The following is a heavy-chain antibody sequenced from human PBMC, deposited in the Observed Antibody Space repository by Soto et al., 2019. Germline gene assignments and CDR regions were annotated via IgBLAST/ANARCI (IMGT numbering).Heavy chain of an antibody. CDR3: ARDLKPRQEMLYALLGY. CDR1: GFTFSSYS. J-gene: IGHJ4*02. CDR2: ISGSSSMI. D-gene: IGHD2-8*01. Sequence: EVQLVESGGGLVQPGGSLRLSCAASGFTFSSYSMNWVRQAPGKGLEWVSYISGSSSMIYYADSVKGRFTISRDNAKNSLYLKMNSLRAEDTAVYYCARDLKPRQEMLYALLGYWGQGTLVTVSS. V-gene: IGHV3-48*01.